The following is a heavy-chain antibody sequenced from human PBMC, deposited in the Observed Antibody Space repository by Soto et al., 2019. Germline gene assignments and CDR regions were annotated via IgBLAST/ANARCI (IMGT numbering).Heavy chain of an antibody. CDR2: TYYRSKWYT. CDR3: ARGIPDLYYYGMDV. V-gene: IGHV6-1*01. D-gene: IGHD2-21*01. Sequence: SQTLSLTCAISGDSVSRNSGAWNWIRQSPSRGLEWLGRTYYRSKWYTDYALSVKSRITINPETSKNQFSLQLNSVTPEDTAVYYRARGIPDLYYYGMDVWGQGTTVTVSS. CDR1: GDSVSRNSGA. J-gene: IGHJ6*02.